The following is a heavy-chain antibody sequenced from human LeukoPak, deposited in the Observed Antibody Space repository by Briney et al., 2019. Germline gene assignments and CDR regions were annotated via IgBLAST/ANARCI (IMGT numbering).Heavy chain of an antibody. V-gene: IGHV1-18*01. Sequence: ASVTVSCKASGYTFTTYNINWVRQAPGQGLEWMGWISGYNGNTNYAQKLQGRVTMTTDTSTSTAYMELRSLKSDDTAVYYCASLKNYYDSSGYLVTDAFDIWGQGTMVTVSS. CDR2: ISGYNGNT. D-gene: IGHD3-22*01. J-gene: IGHJ3*02. CDR1: GYTFTTYN. CDR3: ASLKNYYDSSGYLVTDAFDI.